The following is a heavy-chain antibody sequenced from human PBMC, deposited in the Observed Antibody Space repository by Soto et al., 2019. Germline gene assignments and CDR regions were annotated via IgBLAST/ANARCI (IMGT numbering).Heavy chain of an antibody. CDR1: GFTFISYW. D-gene: IGHD1-26*01. CDR2: INSDGSST. Sequence: GGSLRLSCAASGFTFISYWMHFFRQAPVKWLVWVSRINSDGSSTSYADSVKGRFTISRDNAKNTLYLQMNSLRAEDTAVYYCARDRAWGYFDYWGQGTLVTVSS. J-gene: IGHJ4*02. V-gene: IGHV3-74*01. CDR3: ARDRAWGYFDY.